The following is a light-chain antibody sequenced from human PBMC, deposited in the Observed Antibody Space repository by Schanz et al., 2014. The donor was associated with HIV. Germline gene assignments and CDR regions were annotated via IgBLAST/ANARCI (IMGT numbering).Light chain of an antibody. CDR1: SSDIG. CDR2: ALN. Sequence: QSALTQPASVSGSPGQSITISCTGTSSDIGVSWYQQYPGNAPKLMIFALNRRTSGVPDRFSGSKSGNTASLTVSGLQAEDEADYYCSSYAGSNILWLFGGGTKLTVL. J-gene: IGLJ3*02. V-gene: IGLV2-8*01. CDR3: SSYAGSNILWL.